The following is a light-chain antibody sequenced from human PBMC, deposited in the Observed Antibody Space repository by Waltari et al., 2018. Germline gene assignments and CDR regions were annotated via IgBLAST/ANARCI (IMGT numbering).Light chain of an antibody. CDR1: SSDVGGYNY. J-gene: IGLJ2*01. Sequence: QSAPTQPPSVSGSPGQSVTISCTGTSSDVGGYNYVSWYQHHPGKAPKLMIYGVSNLPSGVSDRFSGSKSGNTASLTISGLLAEDEADYYCCSYTTSSTFVFGGGTRLTVL. CDR2: GVS. CDR3: CSYTTSSTFV. V-gene: IGLV2-14*03.